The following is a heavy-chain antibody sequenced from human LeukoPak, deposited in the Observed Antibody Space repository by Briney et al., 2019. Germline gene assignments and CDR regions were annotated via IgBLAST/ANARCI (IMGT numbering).Heavy chain of an antibody. V-gene: IGHV3-23*01. CDR2: ISGSGGST. CDR1: GFTFSSYA. Sequence: RGSLRLSCAASGFTFSSYAMSWVRQAPGKGLEWVSAISGSGGSTYYADSVKGRFTISRDNSKNTLYLQMNSLRAEDTAVYYCAKASSGRGYYYYYGMDVWGQGTTVTVSS. D-gene: IGHD6-19*01. CDR3: AKASSGRGYYYYYGMDV. J-gene: IGHJ6*02.